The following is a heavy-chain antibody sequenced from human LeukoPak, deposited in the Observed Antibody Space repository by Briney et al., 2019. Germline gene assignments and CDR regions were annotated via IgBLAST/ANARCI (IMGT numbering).Heavy chain of an antibody. D-gene: IGHD3-22*01. CDR1: GFTFSSYS. J-gene: IGHJ4*02. CDR3: ARDSSGYSVFDY. V-gene: IGHV3-21*03. Sequence: GGSLRLSCAASGFTFSSYSMNWVRQAPGKGLEGVSSIICSSSTYKYYSVSVKVPFTIARDNAKISLYLQMNSLGAEDAAVYYCARDSSGYSVFDYWGQGTLVTVSS. CDR2: IICSSSTYK.